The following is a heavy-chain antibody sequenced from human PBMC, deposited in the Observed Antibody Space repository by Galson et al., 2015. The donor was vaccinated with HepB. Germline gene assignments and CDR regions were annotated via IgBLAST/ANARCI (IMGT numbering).Heavy chain of an antibody. D-gene: IGHD3-3*01. Sequence: SLRLSCAASGFTFSSYAMSWVRQAPGKGLEWVSAISGSGGSTYYADSVKGRFTISRDNSKNTLYPQMNSLRAEDTAVYYCAKDTVEWLLYSVKHFDYWGQGTLVTVSS. CDR2: ISGSGGST. CDR3: AKDTVEWLLYSVKHFDY. CDR1: GFTFSSYA. J-gene: IGHJ4*02. V-gene: IGHV3-23*01.